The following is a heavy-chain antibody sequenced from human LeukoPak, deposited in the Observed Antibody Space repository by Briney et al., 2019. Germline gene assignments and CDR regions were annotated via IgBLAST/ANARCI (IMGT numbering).Heavy chain of an antibody. CDR2: IIPILGIA. CDR1: GGTFSSYA. J-gene: IGHJ4*02. CDR3: ARARRDGYNFVY. D-gene: IGHD5-24*01. V-gene: IGHV1-69*04. Sequence: SVKVSCRASGGTFSSYAISWVRQAPGQGLEWMGRIIPILGIANYAQKFQGRVTITADKSTSTAYMELSSLRSEDTAVYYCARARRDGYNFVYWGQGTLVTVSS.